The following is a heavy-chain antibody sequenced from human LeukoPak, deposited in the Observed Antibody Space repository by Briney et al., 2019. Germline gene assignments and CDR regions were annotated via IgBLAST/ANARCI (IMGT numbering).Heavy chain of an antibody. CDR2: IVVGSGNT. J-gene: IGHJ5*02. Sequence: SVKVSCKASGFTFTSSAMQWVRQARGQRLEWIGWIVVGSGNTNYAQKLQGRVTMTTDTSTSTAYMELRSLRSDDTAVYYCGRLGYCSGSRCPTSYYNWFDPWGQGTLVTVAS. V-gene: IGHV1-58*02. CDR1: GFTFTSSA. CDR3: GRLGYCSGSRCPTSYYNWFDP. D-gene: IGHD2-15*01.